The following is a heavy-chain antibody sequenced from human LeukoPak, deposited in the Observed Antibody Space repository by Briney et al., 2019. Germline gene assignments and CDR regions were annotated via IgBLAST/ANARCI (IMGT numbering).Heavy chain of an antibody. Sequence: GGSLRLSCAASGFTFDDYGMSWVRQAPGKGLEWVSGINWNGGSTGYADSVKGRFTISRDNAKNSLYLQMNSLRAEGTALYYCARGSTKYSSSWYSYYYYYYMDVWGKGTTVTVSS. J-gene: IGHJ6*03. CDR1: GFTFDDYG. CDR3: ARGSTKYSSSWYSYYYYYYMDV. D-gene: IGHD6-13*01. CDR2: INWNGGST. V-gene: IGHV3-20*04.